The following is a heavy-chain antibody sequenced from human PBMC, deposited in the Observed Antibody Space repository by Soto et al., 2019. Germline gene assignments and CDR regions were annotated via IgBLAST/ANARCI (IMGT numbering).Heavy chain of an antibody. Sequence: ASVKVSCKASGGTFSSYAISWVRQAPGQGLEWMGGIIPIFGTVNYAQKFQGRVTITADESTSTAYMELSSLRSEDTAVYYCARDYGSGSSSYFDYWGQGTLVTVSS. CDR1: GGTFSSYA. CDR3: ARDYGSGSSSYFDY. CDR2: IIPIFGTV. D-gene: IGHD3-10*01. V-gene: IGHV1-69*13. J-gene: IGHJ4*01.